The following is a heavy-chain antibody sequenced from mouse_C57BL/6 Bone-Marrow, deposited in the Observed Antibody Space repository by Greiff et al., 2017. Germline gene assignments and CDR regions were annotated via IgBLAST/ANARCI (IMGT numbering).Heavy chain of an antibody. J-gene: IGHJ2*01. Sequence: VQLQQSGAELVRPGASVKLSCTASGFNIKDDYMHWVKQRPEQGLEWIGWIDPENGDTEYASKFQGKATITADTSSNTAYLPLSSLTSEDTAVYYGTYVTPAPHYFDYWGQGTTLTVSS. D-gene: IGHD2-14*01. CDR3: TYVTPAPHYFDY. CDR1: GFNIKDDY. CDR2: IDPENGDT. V-gene: IGHV14-4*01.